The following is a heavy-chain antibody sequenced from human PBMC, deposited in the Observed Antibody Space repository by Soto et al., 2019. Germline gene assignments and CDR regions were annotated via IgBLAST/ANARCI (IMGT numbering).Heavy chain of an antibody. CDR3: ARIPRYSFPTSDDLDS. CDR2: ITPIYPTT. Sequence: SVKVSCKASGGTFYTYTFSWVRQAPGQGLEWMGSITPIYPTTNYAEKFQGRLTVTADGSTNTAYMELNSLTSDDTAVYYCARIPRYSFPTSDDLDSWGQGTLVTVSS. V-gene: IGHV1-69*13. J-gene: IGHJ4*02. D-gene: IGHD5-18*01. CDR1: GGTFYTYT.